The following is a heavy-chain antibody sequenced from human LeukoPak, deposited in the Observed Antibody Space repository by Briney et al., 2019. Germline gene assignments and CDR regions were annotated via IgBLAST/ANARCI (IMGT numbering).Heavy chain of an antibody. Sequence: SETLSLTCTVSGGSISSYYWSWLRQPPGKGMEWIGYIYYSGSPNYNPSLKIRVTISVDTSKNQFSLKLSSVTAADTAVYYCARYAYSSGYYYLDYWGQGTLVTVSS. CDR2: IYYSGSP. J-gene: IGHJ4*02. CDR1: GGSISSYY. CDR3: ARYAYSSGYYYLDY. D-gene: IGHD3-22*01. V-gene: IGHV4-59*01.